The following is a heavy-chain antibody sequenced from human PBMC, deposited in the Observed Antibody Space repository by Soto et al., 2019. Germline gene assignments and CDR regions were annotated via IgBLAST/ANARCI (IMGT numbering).Heavy chain of an antibody. D-gene: IGHD6-25*01. Sequence: SSVKLSCKASGGTFSSYAISWVRQAPGQGLEWMGGIIPIFGTANYAQKFQGRVTITADESTSTAYMELSSLRSEDTAVYYCARSIIFYSSAGGVHLFYSRGQAPTVTGSS. CDR2: IIPIFGTA. CDR3: ARSIIFYSSAGGVHLFYS. CDR1: GGTFSSYA. J-gene: IGHJ5*01. V-gene: IGHV1-69*13.